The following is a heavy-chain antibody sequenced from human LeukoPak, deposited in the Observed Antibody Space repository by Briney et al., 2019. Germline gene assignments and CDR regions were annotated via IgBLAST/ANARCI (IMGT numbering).Heavy chain of an antibody. V-gene: IGHV3-7*01. CDR3: ARGTRVGTPYNWFDP. CDR2: IKEDGSEK. D-gene: IGHD1/OR15-1a*01. CDR1: GFTFSNYW. Sequence: PGGSLRLSCAASGFTFSNYWMSWVRQAPGKGLEWLGNIKEDGSEKYDVDSVKGRFTISRDNAKNSLYLQMNSLRVEDTAIYYCARGTRVGTPYNWFDPWGQGTLVTVSS. J-gene: IGHJ5*02.